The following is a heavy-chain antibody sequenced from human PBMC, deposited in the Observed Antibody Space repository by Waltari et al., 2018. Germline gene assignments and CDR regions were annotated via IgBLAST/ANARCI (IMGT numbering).Heavy chain of an antibody. CDR3: ARDRVEGAFDI. V-gene: IGHV3-53*01. J-gene: IGHJ3*02. Sequence: EVQLVESGGGLIQPGGSLRLSCAASGFTVSSNYMSWVRQAPGKGLEWVSVVYGGGSTYYADSVKCRFTISRDNSKNTLYLQMNSLSAEDTAVYYCARDRVEGAFDIWGQGTMVTVSS. CDR2: VYGGGST. D-gene: IGHD2-15*01. CDR1: GFTVSSNY.